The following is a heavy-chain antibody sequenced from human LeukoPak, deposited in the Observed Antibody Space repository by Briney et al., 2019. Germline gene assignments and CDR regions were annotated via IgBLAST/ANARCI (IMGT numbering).Heavy chain of an antibody. D-gene: IGHD3-9*01. CDR2: IYHNGTP. CDR3: ARARGRYIDFLDY. CDR1: VGSINSGNW. J-gene: IGHJ4*02. Sequence: SGTLSLTCAVSVGSINSGNWWSWVRQSPGKGLEWIGEIYHNGTPNYNPSLKSRVTISVDTSKNQFSLRLTSVTAADTAVYYCARARGRYIDFLDYWGQGTLITVSS. V-gene: IGHV4-4*02.